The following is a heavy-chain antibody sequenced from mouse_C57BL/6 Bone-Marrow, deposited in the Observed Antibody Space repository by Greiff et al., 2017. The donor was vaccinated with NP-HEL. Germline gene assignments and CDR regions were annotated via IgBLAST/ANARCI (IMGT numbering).Heavy chain of an antibody. V-gene: IGHV1-81*01. D-gene: IGHD1-1*01. J-gene: IGHJ2*01. CDR3: ARDYYGSSYYY. CDR1: GYTFTSYG. CDR2: IYPRSGNT. Sequence: VQLQQSGAELARPGASVKLSCKASGYTFTSYGISWVKQRTGQGLEWIGEIYPRSGNTYYNEKFKGKATLTADKSSSTAYMEHRSLTSEDSAVYFCARDYYGSSYYYWGQGTTLTVSS.